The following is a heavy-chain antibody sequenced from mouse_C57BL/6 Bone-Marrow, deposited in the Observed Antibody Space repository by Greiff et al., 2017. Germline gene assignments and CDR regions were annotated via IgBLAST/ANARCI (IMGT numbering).Heavy chain of an antibody. J-gene: IGHJ2*01. CDR2: IYPGDGDT. V-gene: IGHV1-82*01. CDR3: ARWRSYYFDY. Sequence: QVQLQQSGPELVKPGASVTISCKASGYAFSSSWMNWVKQRPGKGLEWIGRIYPGDGDTNYNGTFKGKATLTADKSSSTAYMQLSSLTSEDSAVYFCARWRSYYFDYWGQGTTLTVSS. CDR1: GYAFSSSW.